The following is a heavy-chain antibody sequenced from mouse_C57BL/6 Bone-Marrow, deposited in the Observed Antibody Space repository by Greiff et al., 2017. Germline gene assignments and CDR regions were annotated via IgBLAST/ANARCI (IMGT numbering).Heavy chain of an antibody. CDR1: GFTFSSYA. Sequence: EVKLMESGEGLVKPGGSLRLSCAASGFTFSSYAMSWVRQTPEKRLEWVAYISSGGDYIYYADTAKGRFTISSDNARNTLYVQMSSLKSEDTAMYYYTRRGYGRGDYWGQGTSVTVSS. D-gene: IGHD2-2*01. V-gene: IGHV5-9-1*02. CDR2: ISSGGDYI. CDR3: TRRGYGRGDY. J-gene: IGHJ4*01.